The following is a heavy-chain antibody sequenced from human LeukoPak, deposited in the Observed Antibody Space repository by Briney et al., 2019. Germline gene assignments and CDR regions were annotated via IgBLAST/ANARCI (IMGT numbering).Heavy chain of an antibody. CDR3: ATTIRDSPWDY. Sequence: GGSLRLSCAASGFTFSTYWMSWVRQAPGKGLEWVANIKQDGSIKYYVDSVKGRFTISRDNAKNSRYLQLNSLRAGDTAVYYCATTIRDSPWDYWGQGTLVTVSS. CDR2: IKQDGSIK. CDR1: GFTFSTYW. J-gene: IGHJ4*02. D-gene: IGHD5-12*01. V-gene: IGHV3-7*01.